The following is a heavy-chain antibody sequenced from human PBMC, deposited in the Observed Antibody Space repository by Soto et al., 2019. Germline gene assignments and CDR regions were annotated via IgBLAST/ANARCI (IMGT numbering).Heavy chain of an antibody. CDR1: GYGFTTYG. J-gene: IGHJ4*02. CDR2: ISAHNGNT. CDR3: ARGRYGDY. V-gene: IGHV1-18*01. Sequence: QVHLVQSGAEVKKPGASVKVSCQGSGYGFTTYGITWVRQAPGQGPEWMAWISAHNGNTNYAQKLQRRVTVTRDTSTSTAYMELRSLRSDDTAVYYFARGRYGDYWGQGALVTVSS. D-gene: IGHD1-1*01.